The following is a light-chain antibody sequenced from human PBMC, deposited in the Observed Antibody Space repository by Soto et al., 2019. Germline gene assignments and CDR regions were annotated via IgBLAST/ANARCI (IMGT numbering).Light chain of an antibody. V-gene: IGKV3-20*01. CDR1: QSVSNTY. CDR3: QQYGSSPLT. Sequence: EIVLTQSPGTLSLSPGERATLSCRSSQSVSNTYLACYQQKPGQSRRLLIYGTSNRASAIPDRFSGSGSGTDFTLTISRLDPEDFAVYYCQQYGSSPLTFGGGTKLEIK. J-gene: IGKJ4*01. CDR2: GTS.